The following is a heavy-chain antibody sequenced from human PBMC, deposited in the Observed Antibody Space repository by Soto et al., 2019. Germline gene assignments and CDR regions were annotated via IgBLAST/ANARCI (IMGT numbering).Heavy chain of an antibody. CDR3: ARERDIVVGGAFAI. CDR1: GGSISSGGYY. Sequence: PSETLSLTCTVSGGSISSGGYYWSWIRQHPGKGLEWIGYIYYSGSTYYNPSLKSRVTISVDTSKNQFSLKLSSVTAADTAVYYCARERDIVVGGAFAIWGQGTMVTVSS. V-gene: IGHV4-31*03. J-gene: IGHJ3*02. D-gene: IGHD2-2*01. CDR2: IYYSGST.